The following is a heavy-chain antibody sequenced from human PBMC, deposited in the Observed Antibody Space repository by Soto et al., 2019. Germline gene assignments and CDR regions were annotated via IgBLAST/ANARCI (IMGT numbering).Heavy chain of an antibody. CDR1: GFSLSNAGMG. CDR2: IFSNDEK. Sequence: QVTLKESGPVLVKPTETLTLTCTVSGFSLSNAGMGVSWIRQPPGKALEWLAHIFSNDEKSYSTSLKRRLTITKDTSKSQVVLTMTNMDPVDTATFYCARYLPYSSNFFDCWGQGTLVTVSS. D-gene: IGHD6-13*01. CDR3: ARYLPYSSNFFDC. J-gene: IGHJ4*02. V-gene: IGHV2-26*01.